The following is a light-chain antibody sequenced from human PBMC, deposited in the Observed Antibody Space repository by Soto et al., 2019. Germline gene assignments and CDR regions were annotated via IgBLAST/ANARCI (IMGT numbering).Light chain of an antibody. CDR2: DSS. V-gene: IGKV3-11*01. Sequence: EVVLTQFPATLSLSPGDGATLSCRASQSVSSYLAWYQQKRGQAPRLLIYDSSNRATGIPARFSGSGSGTDFSLIISSLEPEDFAVYYCQQRSVWPLNFGGGTKVDIK. CDR1: QSVSSY. J-gene: IGKJ4*01. CDR3: QQRSVWPLN.